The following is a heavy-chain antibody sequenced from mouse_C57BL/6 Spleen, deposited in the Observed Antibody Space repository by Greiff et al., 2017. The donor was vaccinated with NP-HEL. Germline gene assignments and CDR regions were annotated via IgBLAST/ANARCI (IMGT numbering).Heavy chain of an antibody. Sequence: EVMLVESGGGLVQPGGSMKLSCVASGFTFSNYWMNWVRQSSEKGLEWVAQIRLKSDNYATHYAESVKGRFTISRDDSKSSVYLQMNNLRAEDTGIYYCTGDDYSFAYWGQGTLVTVSA. CDR3: TGDDYSFAY. CDR1: GFTFSNYW. J-gene: IGHJ3*01. V-gene: IGHV6-3*01. CDR2: IRLKSDNYAT. D-gene: IGHD2-4*01.